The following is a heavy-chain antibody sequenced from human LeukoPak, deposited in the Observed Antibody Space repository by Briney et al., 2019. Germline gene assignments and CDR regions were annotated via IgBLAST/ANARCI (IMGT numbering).Heavy chain of an antibody. CDR3: AKDQGIDYGDQLHY. J-gene: IGHJ4*02. D-gene: IGHD4-17*01. V-gene: IGHV3-23*01. Sequence: PGGSLRLSCAASGFTFNNYAMSWVRQAPGKGLECVSAISGRGDNIYYADSVKGRFTISRDNSKNTLYLQMNSLRAEDTAIYYCAKDQGIDYGDQLHYWGQGTLVTVSS. CDR1: GFTFNNYA. CDR2: ISGRGDNI.